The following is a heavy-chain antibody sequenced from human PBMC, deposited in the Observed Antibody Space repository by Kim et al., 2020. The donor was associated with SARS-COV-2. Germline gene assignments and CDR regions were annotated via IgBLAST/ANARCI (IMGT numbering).Heavy chain of an antibody. D-gene: IGHD3-22*01. CDR1: GGSISSSSYY. CDR2: IYYSGST. J-gene: IGHJ5*02. CDR3: ARGLGLSGYDSSGYYFNWFDP. V-gene: IGHV4-39*07. Sequence: SETLSLTCTVSGGSISSSSYYWGWIRQPPGKGLEWIGSIYYSGSTYYNPSLKSRVTISVDTSKNQFSLKLSSVTAADTAVYYCARGLGLSGYDSSGYYFNWFDPWGQGTLVTVSS.